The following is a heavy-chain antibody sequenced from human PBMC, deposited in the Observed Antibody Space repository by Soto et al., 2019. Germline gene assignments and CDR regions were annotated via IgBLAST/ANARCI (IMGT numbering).Heavy chain of an antibody. CDR2: INSDGSMT. CDR1: GFTCSRYW. J-gene: IGHJ5*02. Sequence: GGSVRLSCAASGFTCSRYWMHWVRQAPGEGLMWVSRINSDGSMTSYADSVKGRFTISRDNAKNTVYLHMNSLRAEDTARYYCVRGKDQYIPLTYSYYDQWRQPPLLTVS. V-gene: IGHV3-74*01. D-gene: IGHD4-4*01. CDR3: VRGKDQYIPLTYSYYDQ.